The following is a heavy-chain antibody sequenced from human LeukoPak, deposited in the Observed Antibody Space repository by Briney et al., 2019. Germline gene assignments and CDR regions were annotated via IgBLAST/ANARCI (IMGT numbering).Heavy chain of an antibody. J-gene: IGHJ4*02. CDR1: GGSISSSSYY. V-gene: IGHV4-39*07. CDR2: IYTSGST. CDR3: AREKPHFDY. Sequence: SETLSLTCTVSGGSISSSSYYWAWMRQPPGKGLEWIGRIYTSGSTNYNPSLKSRVTMSVDTSKYQFSLKLSSVTAADTAVYYCAREKPHFDYWGQGTLVTVSS.